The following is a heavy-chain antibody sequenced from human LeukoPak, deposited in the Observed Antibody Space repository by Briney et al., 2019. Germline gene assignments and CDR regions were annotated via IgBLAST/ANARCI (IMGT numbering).Heavy chain of an antibody. CDR1: GGSFSGYY. J-gene: IGHJ4*02. D-gene: IGHD6-6*01. CDR3: ASSRSFYSSSAEYDY. CDR2: INHSGGT. V-gene: IGHV4-34*01. Sequence: SETLSLTCAVYGGSFSGYYWSWIRQPPGKGLEWIGEINHSGGTNYNPSLKSRVTISVDTSKNQFSPKLSSVTAADTAVYYCASSRSFYSSSAEYDYWGQGTLVTVSS.